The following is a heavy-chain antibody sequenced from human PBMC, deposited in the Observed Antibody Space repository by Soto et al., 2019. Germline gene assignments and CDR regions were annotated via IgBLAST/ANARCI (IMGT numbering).Heavy chain of an antibody. J-gene: IGHJ3*02. CDR3: ATTTDCSGGSCYSNDAFDI. CDR2: MNPNSGNT. D-gene: IGHD2-15*01. Sequence: QVQLVQSGAEVKKPGASVKVSCKASGSTFTSYDINWVRQATGQGLEWMGWMNPNSGNTGYAQKFQGRVTMTRNTSISTAYMELSSLRSEDTAVYYCATTTDCSGGSCYSNDAFDIWGQGTMVTVSS. V-gene: IGHV1-8*01. CDR1: GSTFTSYD.